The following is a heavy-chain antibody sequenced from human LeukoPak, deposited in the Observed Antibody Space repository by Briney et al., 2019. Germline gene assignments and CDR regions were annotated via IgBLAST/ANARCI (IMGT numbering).Heavy chain of an antibody. V-gene: IGHV3-11*01. Sequence: RGSLRLSLAASGFTFRDYYMTLLRPAPGKGRAGISNISKNSYTIYYADSVRGRFTISRDNARSSLFLDMNSLRVEDTAVYYCARDRRSPHSAYDWGHLDSWGQGTLVAVSS. CDR1: GFTFRDYY. CDR3: ARDRRSPHSAYDWGHLDS. D-gene: IGHD5-12*01. J-gene: IGHJ4*02. CDR2: ISKNSYTI.